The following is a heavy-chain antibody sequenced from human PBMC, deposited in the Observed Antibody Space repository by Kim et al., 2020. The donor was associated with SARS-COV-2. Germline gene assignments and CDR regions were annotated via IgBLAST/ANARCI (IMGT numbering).Heavy chain of an antibody. CDR1: GFTFDDYA. V-gene: IGHV3-9*01. Sequence: GGSLRLSCAASGFTFDDYAMHWVRQAPGKGLEWVSGISWNSGSIGYADSVKGRFTISRDNAKNSLYLQMNSLRAEDTALYYCAKEGSLGIAVAGPFDYWGQGTLVTVSS. D-gene: IGHD6-19*01. J-gene: IGHJ4*02. CDR3: AKEGSLGIAVAGPFDY. CDR2: ISWNSGSI.